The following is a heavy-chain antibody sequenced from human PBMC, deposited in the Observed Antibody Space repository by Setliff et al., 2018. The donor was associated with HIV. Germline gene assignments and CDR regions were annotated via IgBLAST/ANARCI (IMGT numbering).Heavy chain of an antibody. CDR2: INPNNGGT. Sequence: ASVKVSCKALTFLVTGYNIHWVRLAPGHGPEWLGQINPNNGGTDYAQKFQGRVTMSLDTSTNTVYLELKGLTSDDTAVYYCAKPRIFDSFDVWGPGTVVTVSS. J-gene: IGHJ3*01. D-gene: IGHD2-15*01. V-gene: IGHV1-2*06. CDR3: AKPRIFDSFDV. CDR1: TFLVTGYN.